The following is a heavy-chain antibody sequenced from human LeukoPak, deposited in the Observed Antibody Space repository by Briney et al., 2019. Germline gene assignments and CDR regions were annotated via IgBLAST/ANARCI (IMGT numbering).Heavy chain of an antibody. V-gene: IGHV3-7*01. J-gene: IGHJ4*02. Sequence: PGGSLRLSCAASGFTFRSYWMSWVRQVPGKGLEWVANINQDGSVKYYVDSVKGRFTISRDNAKNSLYVQMNSLRDEDTAVYYCARVGYSGWNLEYWGQGTLVTVSS. D-gene: IGHD5-12*01. CDR2: INQDGSVK. CDR1: GFTFRSYW. CDR3: ARVGYSGWNLEY.